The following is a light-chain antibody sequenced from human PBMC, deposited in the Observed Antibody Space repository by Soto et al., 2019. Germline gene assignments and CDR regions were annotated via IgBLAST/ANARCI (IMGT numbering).Light chain of an antibody. J-gene: IGKJ4*01. CDR2: DAS. CDR1: QSVSSY. Sequence: EIVLTQSPGTLSLSPGARATLSCRASQSVSSYLAWYQQKPGQAPRLLIYDASNRATGIPARFSGSGSGTDFTLTISRLEPEDFAVYYCQQFSSYPLTFGGGTKVDIK. V-gene: IGKV3-11*01. CDR3: QQFSSYPLT.